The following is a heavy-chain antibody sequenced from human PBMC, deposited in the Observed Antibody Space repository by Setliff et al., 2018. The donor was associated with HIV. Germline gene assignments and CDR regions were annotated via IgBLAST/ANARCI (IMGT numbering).Heavy chain of an antibody. V-gene: IGHV1-69*13. CDR1: GGTFSSYA. CDR3: ARDPPPANGGATC. J-gene: IGHJ4*02. Sequence: SVKVSCKASGGTFSSYAISWVRQAPGQGLEWMGGIIPIFGTANYAQKFQGRVTITADESTSTAYMELSSLRSEDTAVYYCARDPPPANGGATCWGQGTLVTVSS. D-gene: IGHD4-17*01. CDR2: IIPIFGTA.